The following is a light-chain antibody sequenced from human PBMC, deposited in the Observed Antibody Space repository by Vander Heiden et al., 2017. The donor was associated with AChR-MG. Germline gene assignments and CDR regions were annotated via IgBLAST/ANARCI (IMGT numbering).Light chain of an antibody. CDR2: WAS. Sequence: DIVMTQSPDSLAVSLGERATINCKSSQSVLYSSNNKNYLAWYQQKPGQPPKLLIYWASTRESGVPDRFSGSGSGTDFTLTISSLQAEDVAVYYCQQCYSNRWTFGPRTKVEIK. CDR3: QQCYSNRWT. CDR1: QSVLYSSNNKNY. V-gene: IGKV4-1*01. J-gene: IGKJ1*01.